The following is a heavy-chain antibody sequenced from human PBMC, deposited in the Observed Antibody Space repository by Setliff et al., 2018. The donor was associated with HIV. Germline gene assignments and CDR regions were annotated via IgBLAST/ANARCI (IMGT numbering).Heavy chain of an antibody. CDR1: EVTVRDNY. D-gene: IGHD3-10*01. V-gene: IGHV3-66*02. CDR2: IYTGGST. Sequence: GGSLRLSCAASEVTVRDNYMLWVRQSPGKGFEWVSVIYTGGSTYYADFVEGRFTISRDNSRNTVYLQMTSVRNEDSAVYYCVVETYGLAVWGQGTSVTVSS. CDR3: VVETYGLAV. J-gene: IGHJ6*02.